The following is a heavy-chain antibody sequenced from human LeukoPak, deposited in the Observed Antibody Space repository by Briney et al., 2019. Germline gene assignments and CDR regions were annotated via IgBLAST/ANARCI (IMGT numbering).Heavy chain of an antibody. CDR2: ISGSGGST. CDR3: AKGAIQLWLLIGYFDY. Sequence: GGSLRLSCAASGFTFSSYGMHWVRQAPGKGLEGVSAISGSGGSTYYADSVKGRFTISRDNSKNRLYLQMNSLRAEDTAVYYCAKGAIQLWLLIGYFDYWGQGTLVTVSS. V-gene: IGHV3-23*01. CDR1: GFTFSSYG. J-gene: IGHJ4*02. D-gene: IGHD5-18*01.